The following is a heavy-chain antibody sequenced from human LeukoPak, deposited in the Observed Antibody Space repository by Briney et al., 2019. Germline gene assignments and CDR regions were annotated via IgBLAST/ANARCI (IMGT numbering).Heavy chain of an antibody. V-gene: IGHV3-21*01. CDR3: VVVVVAAINWFDP. J-gene: IGHJ5*02. D-gene: IGHD2-15*01. CDR2: ISSSSSYI. CDR1: GFTFSSYS. Sequence: PGGSLRLSCAASGFTFSSYSMSWVRQAPGKGLEWVSSISSSSSYIYYADSVKGRFTISRDNAKNSLYLQMNSLRAEDTAVYYCVVVVVAAINWFDPWGQGTLVTVSS.